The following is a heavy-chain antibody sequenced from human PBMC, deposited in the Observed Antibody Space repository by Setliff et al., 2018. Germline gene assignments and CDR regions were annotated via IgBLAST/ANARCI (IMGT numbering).Heavy chain of an antibody. D-gene: IGHD2-21*01. J-gene: IGHJ5*02. CDR2: IIPTSGTT. CDR3: ATVNRGGEYCDGVSCFSYNWFDM. V-gene: IGHV1-69*13. Sequence: SVKVSCKASGGSFSNYPITWVRQAPGQGLEWMGRIIPTSGTTNYAQTLQGRVTFSADASTATAYMEVTSLRSEDTAVYYCATVNRGGEYCDGVSCFSYNWFDMWGQGTLVTVSS. CDR1: GGSFSNYP.